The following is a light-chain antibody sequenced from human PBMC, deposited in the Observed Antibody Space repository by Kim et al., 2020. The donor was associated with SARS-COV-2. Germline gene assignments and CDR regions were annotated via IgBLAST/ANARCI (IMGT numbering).Light chain of an antibody. CDR1: KLGDKY. CDR3: QSWDSSTVV. Sequence: MSPGQTASISCSGDKLGDKYACWYQQKPGQSPVLVIYQDSQRPSGIPERFSGSNSGNTATLTISGTQAMDEADYYCQSWDSSTVVFGGGTQLTVL. J-gene: IGLJ2*01. V-gene: IGLV3-1*01. CDR2: QDS.